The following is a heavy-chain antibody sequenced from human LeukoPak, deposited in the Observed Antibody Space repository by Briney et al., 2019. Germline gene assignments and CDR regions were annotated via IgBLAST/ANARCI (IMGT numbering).Heavy chain of an antibody. V-gene: IGHV4-59*01. D-gene: IGHD6-19*01. Sequence: SETLSLTCTVSGGSISNYYWSWIRQPPGKGVEWIGYIYYSGSTNYNPSLNSRVTISVDTSKNQFSLKLSSVTAADTAVYYCARDSGGWYRWFDPWAREPWSPSPQ. CDR3: ARDSGGWYRWFDP. J-gene: IGHJ5*02. CDR2: IYYSGST. CDR1: GGSISNYY.